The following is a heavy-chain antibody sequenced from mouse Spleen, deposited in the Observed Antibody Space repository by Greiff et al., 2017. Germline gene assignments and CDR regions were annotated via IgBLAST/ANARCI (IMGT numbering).Heavy chain of an antibody. CDR3: ARHRYDGAWFAY. CDR1: GFTFSDYG. J-gene: IGHJ3*01. V-gene: IGHV5-17*03. D-gene: IGHD2-14*01. Sequence: EVKLVESGGGLVKPGGSLKLSCAASGFTFSDYGMHWVRQAPEKGLEWVAYISSGGGSTYYPDTVKGRFTISRDNAKNTLYLQMSSLKSEDTAMYYCARHRYDGAWFAYWGQGTLVTVSA. CDR2: ISSGGGST.